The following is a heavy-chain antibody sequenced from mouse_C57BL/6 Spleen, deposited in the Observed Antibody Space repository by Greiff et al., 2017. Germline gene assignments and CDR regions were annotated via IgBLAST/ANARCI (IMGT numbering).Heavy chain of an antibody. CDR1: GYTFTSYW. CDR3: ARGGNYAMDY. V-gene: IGHV1-50*01. Sequence: QVQLQQPGAELVKPGASVKLSCKASGYTFTSYWMQWVKQRPGQGLEWIGEIDPSDSYTNYNQQLKGKATLTVDTSSSTAYMQLSSLTSEDSAVYYCARGGNYAMDYWGQGTSVTVSS. CDR2: IDPSDSYT. J-gene: IGHJ4*01.